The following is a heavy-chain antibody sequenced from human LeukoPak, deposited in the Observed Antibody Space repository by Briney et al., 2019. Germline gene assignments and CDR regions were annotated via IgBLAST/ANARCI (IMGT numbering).Heavy chain of an antibody. D-gene: IGHD4-17*01. CDR1: GYTFTDYY. Sequence: ASVKVSCKASGYTFTDYYMHWLRQAPGQGLECMGWIDPNNGDTNYAQKFQGRVTMTRDTSISTAYMELGRLRSDDTAMYYCVRDWAYGDYGTGHYWGQGTQVSVSS. J-gene: IGHJ4*02. V-gene: IGHV1-2*02. CDR2: IDPNNGDT. CDR3: VRDWAYGDYGTGHY.